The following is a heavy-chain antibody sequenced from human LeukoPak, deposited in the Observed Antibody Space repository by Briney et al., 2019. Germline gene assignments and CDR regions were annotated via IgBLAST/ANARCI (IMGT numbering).Heavy chain of an antibody. CDR3: ARMAENYDFWSGTSNYYFDY. J-gene: IGHJ4*02. Sequence: SETLSLTCTVSGGSISSYYWSWIRQPPGKGLEWIGYIYYSGSTNYNPSLKSRVTISVDTSKNQFSLKLSSVTAADTAVYYCARMAENYDFWSGTSNYYFDYWGQGTLVTVSS. D-gene: IGHD3-3*01. CDR1: GGSISSYY. CDR2: IYYSGST. V-gene: IGHV4-59*08.